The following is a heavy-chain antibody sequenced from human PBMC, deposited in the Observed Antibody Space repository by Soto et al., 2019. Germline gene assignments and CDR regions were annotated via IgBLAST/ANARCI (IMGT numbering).Heavy chain of an antibody. Sequence: GESLKISCKGSGYSFTNYWINWVRQMPGKGLEWMGRIDPSDSYTNYSPSFQGHVTISADKSISTAYLQWSSLKASDTAMYYCARSGAYYGSGTYYYYFDYWGQGTLVTVSS. D-gene: IGHD3-10*01. CDR3: ARSGAYYGSGTYYYYFDY. CDR1: GYSFTNYW. J-gene: IGHJ4*02. CDR2: IDPSDSYT. V-gene: IGHV5-10-1*01.